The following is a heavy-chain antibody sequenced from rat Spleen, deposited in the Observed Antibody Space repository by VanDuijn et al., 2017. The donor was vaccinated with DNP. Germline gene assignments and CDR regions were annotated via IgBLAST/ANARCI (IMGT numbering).Heavy chain of an antibody. J-gene: IGHJ1*01. D-gene: IGHD5-1*01. CDR2: SRNKARDYSA. Sequence: EVKLLESGGGLVQSGASLRLSCVASGFTFSDFFMDWVRQAPGKGLEWIAASRNKARDYSAVYSASVNGRFTISRDISQSILYLQMNTLKAEDTATYYCVRSSGSYYWYFDFWGPGTMVTVSS. V-gene: IGHV7-2*01. CDR1: GFTFSDFF. CDR3: VRSSGSYYWYFDF.